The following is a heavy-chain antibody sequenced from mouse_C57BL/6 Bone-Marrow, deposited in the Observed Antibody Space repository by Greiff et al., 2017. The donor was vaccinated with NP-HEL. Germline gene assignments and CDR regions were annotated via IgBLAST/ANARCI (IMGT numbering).Heavy chain of an antibody. CDR1: GYTFTSYG. CDR3: AREGDYDYDEAY. J-gene: IGHJ3*01. D-gene: IGHD2-4*01. CDR2: IYPRSGNT. Sequence: VMLVESGAELARPGASVKLSCKASGYTFTSYGISWVKQRTGQGLEWIGEIYPRSGNTYYNEKFKGKATLTADKSSSTAYMELRSLTSEDSAVYFCAREGDYDYDEAYWGQGTLVTVSA. V-gene: IGHV1-81*01.